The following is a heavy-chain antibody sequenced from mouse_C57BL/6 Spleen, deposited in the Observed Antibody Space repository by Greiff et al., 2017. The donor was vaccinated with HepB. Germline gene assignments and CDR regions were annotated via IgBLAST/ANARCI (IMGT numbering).Heavy chain of an antibody. J-gene: IGHJ2*01. CDR3: ARQSSSCFDY. CDR2: ISSGGSYT. Sequence: EVKLMESGGDLVKPGGSLKLSCAASGFTFSSYGMSWVRQTPDKRLEWVATISSGGSYTYYPDSVKGRFTISRDNAKNTLYLQMSSLKSEDTAMYYCARQSSSCFDYWGQGTTLTVSS. D-gene: IGHD1-1*01. V-gene: IGHV5-6*01. CDR1: GFTFSSYG.